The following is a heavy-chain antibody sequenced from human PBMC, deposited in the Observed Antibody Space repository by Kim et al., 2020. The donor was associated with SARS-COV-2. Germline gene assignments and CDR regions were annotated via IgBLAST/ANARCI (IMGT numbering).Heavy chain of an antibody. J-gene: IGHJ4*02. CDR3: ARVDSSGYYPPEGC. D-gene: IGHD3-22*01. Sequence: SVKVSCKASGGTFSSYAISWVRQAPGQGLEWMGGIIPIFGTANYAQKFQGRVTITADESTSTAYMELSSLRSEDTAVYYCARVDSSGYYPPEGCWGQGTLVTVSS. CDR2: IIPIFGTA. V-gene: IGHV1-69*13. CDR1: GGTFSSYA.